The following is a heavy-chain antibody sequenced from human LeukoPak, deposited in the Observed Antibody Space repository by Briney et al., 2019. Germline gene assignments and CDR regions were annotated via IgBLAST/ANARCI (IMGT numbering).Heavy chain of an antibody. D-gene: IGHD2-2*01. CDR2: TSGSGGST. V-gene: IGHV3-23*01. CDR1: GFTFSSYA. Sequence: GGSLRLSCAASGFTFSSYAMSWVRQAPGKGLEWVSATSGSGGSTYYADSVKGRFTISRDNSKNTLYLQMNSLRAEDTAVYYCAKSPYCSSTSCYPYFDYWGQGTLVTVSS. CDR3: AKSPYCSSTSCYPYFDY. J-gene: IGHJ4*02.